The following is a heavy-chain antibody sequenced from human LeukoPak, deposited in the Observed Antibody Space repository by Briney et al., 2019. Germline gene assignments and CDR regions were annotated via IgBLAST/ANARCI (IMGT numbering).Heavy chain of an antibody. D-gene: IGHD2-15*01. Sequence: SETVSLTCTVSGGSIRSYYWSWIRQPPGKGLEWIGYICYSGSTNSNPSLKSRVTISVDTSKNQFSLKVSSVTAADTAVYYCARALTPGYCSGGTCSYFDYWGQGTLVTVSS. CDR2: ICYSGST. CDR3: ARALTPGYCSGGTCSYFDY. V-gene: IGHV4-59*01. J-gene: IGHJ4*02. CDR1: GGSIRSYY.